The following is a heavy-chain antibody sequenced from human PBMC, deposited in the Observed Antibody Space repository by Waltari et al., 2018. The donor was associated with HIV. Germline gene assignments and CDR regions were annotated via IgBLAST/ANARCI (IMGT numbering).Heavy chain of an antibody. CDR2: INPSGGST. V-gene: IGHV1-46*01. CDR1: GYTFTSYY. CDR3: ARGGRIRATTDLTGY. J-gene: IGHJ4*02. D-gene: IGHD1-1*01. Sequence: QVQLVQSGAEVKKPGASVKVSCKASGYTFTSYYMHWVRQAPGQGLEWMGIINPSGGSTSYAQKFQGRVTMTRDTSTSTVYMELSSLRSEDTAVYYCARGGRIRATTDLTGYWGQGTLVTVSS.